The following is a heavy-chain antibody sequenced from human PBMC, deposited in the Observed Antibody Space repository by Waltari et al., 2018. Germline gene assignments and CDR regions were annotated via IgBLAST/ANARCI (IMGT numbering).Heavy chain of an antibody. Sequence: QVQLVESGGGVVQPGGSLRLSCAASGFTLSNFGMHWVRQDPGKVLEWVAFSWFYGSNKFYADSGRGRFTISRDNSKRTVHLDMNDLRVDDTAMYYCAKDAFGNTYLDLWGQGTLVTVSS. V-gene: IGHV3-30*02. D-gene: IGHD1-1*01. CDR1: GFTLSNFG. CDR3: AKDAFGNTYLDL. CDR2: SWFYGSNK. J-gene: IGHJ4*02.